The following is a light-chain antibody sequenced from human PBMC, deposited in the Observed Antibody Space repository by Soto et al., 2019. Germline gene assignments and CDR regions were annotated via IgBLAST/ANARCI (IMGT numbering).Light chain of an antibody. J-gene: IGKJ1*01. CDR2: AAS. V-gene: IGKV3-20*01. CDR1: QTIGSSH. Sequence: EILFAKSPGTLSLSPGESATLSSAASQTIGSSHLAWYQQKPGQAPRVLIFAASSRATGIPDRFSGSGCGTDFTLTSSLLDPEYSAVYYCQHYGSSGTFGQGTKVDI. CDR3: QHYGSSGT.